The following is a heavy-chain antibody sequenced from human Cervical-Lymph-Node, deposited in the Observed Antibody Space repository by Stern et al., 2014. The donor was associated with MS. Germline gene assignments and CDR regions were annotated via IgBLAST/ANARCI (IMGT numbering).Heavy chain of an antibody. J-gene: IGHJ4*02. Sequence: VTLRESGPALVKPTQTLTLTCTFSGVSLSTSGMCVSWIRQPPGKALEWLELIDWDDDKFYSTSLKTRLTISKDTSKNQVVLTMTNMDPVDTATYYCARSICFRRTGAIHYFDYWGQGTLVTVSS. D-gene: IGHD2-2*01. CDR3: ARSICFRRTGAIHYFDY. CDR2: IDWDDDK. V-gene: IGHV2-70*01. CDR1: GVSLSTSGMC.